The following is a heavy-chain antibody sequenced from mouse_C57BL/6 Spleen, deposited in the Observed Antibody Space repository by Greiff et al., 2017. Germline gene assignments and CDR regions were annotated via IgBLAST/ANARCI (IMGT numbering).Heavy chain of an antibody. CDR3: AREGYYYGSSYGYFDV. Sequence: QVQLQQPGAELVKPGASVKLSCKASGYTFTSYWMHWVKQRPGRGLDWIGRIDPNSGGTKYNEKFKSKATLTVDKPSSTAYMQLSSLTSEDSAVYYCAREGYYYGSSYGYFDVWGTGTTVTVSS. V-gene: IGHV1-72*01. J-gene: IGHJ1*03. CDR1: GYTFTSYW. CDR2: IDPNSGGT. D-gene: IGHD1-1*01.